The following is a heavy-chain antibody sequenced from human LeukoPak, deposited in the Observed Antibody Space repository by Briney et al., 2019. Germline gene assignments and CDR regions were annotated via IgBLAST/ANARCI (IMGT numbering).Heavy chain of an antibody. CDR1: GFTFSTSS. J-gene: IGHJ4*02. V-gene: IGHV3-48*01. Sequence: QPGGSLRLSCAASGFTFSTSSMNWVRQAPGKGLEWVSYISISSTTIYYADSVRGRFTISRDNSKNTLYLQMNSLRGEDTAVYYCAKTWDSASWYYFDYWGQGTLVTVSS. CDR3: AKTWDSASWYYFDY. CDR2: ISISSTTI. D-gene: IGHD6-13*01.